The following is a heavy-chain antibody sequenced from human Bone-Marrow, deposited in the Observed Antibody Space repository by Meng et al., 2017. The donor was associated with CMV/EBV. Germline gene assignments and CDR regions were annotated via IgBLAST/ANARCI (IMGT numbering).Heavy chain of an antibody. V-gene: IGHV3-21*01. Sequence: GESLKISCVASGFTFSSYSMNWVRQAPGKGLEWVSSISSSSSYIYYADSVKGRFTISRDNAKNSLYLQMNSLKAEDTAVYYCARGRVVVVPAARGRRFDPWGQGTLVTVSS. J-gene: IGHJ5*02. CDR1: GFTFSSYS. D-gene: IGHD2-2*01. CDR3: ARGRVVVVPAARGRRFDP. CDR2: ISSSSSYI.